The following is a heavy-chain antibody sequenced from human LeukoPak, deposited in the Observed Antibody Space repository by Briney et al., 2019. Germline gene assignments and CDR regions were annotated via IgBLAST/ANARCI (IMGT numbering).Heavy chain of an antibody. J-gene: IGHJ3*02. CDR2: ISAYNGNT. CDR1: GYTFTSYG. Sequence: ASVKVSCKASGYTFTSYGISWVRQAPGQGLEWMGWISAYNGNTNYAQKLQGRVTMTTDTSTSTAYMELRSLRSDDTAVYYCARPQNDYGGPDAFDIWGQGTMVTVSS. V-gene: IGHV1-18*01. D-gene: IGHD4-23*01. CDR3: ARPQNDYGGPDAFDI.